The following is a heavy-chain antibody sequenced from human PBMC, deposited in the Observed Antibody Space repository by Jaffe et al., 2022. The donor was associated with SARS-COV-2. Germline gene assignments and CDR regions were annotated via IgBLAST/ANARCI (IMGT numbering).Heavy chain of an antibody. Sequence: QVQLVQSGAEVKKPGASVKVSCKASGYTFTGYYMHWVRQAPGQGLEWMGWINPNSGGTNYAQKFQGRVTMTRDTSISTAYMELSRLRSDDTAVYYCARDLSRCSSTSCKTRFLEWLSYNFDYWGQGTLVTVSS. J-gene: IGHJ4*02. CDR2: INPNSGGT. CDR1: GYTFTGYY. CDR3: ARDLSRCSSTSCKTRFLEWLSYNFDY. D-gene: IGHD3-3*01. V-gene: IGHV1-2*02.